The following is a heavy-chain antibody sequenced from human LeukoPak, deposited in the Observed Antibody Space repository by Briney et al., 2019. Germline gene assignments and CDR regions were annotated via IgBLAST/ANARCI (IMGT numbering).Heavy chain of an antibody. CDR2: ISYDGRTK. CDR1: GFTFSNYA. D-gene: IGHD5-24*01. CDR3: ARDPPLSDMATVLYYFDS. J-gene: IGHJ4*02. V-gene: IGHV3-30*04. Sequence: PGGSLRLSCAASGFTFSNYAMHWVRQAPGKGLEWVAVISYDGRTKYYADSVRGRFTISRDNSKNTLYLQMSSLIPDDTAVYFCARDPPLSDMATVLYYFDSWGQGTLVTVSS.